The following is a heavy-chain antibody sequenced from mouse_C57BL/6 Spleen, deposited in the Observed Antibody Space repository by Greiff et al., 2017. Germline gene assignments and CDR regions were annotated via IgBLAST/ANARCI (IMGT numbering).Heavy chain of an antibody. D-gene: IGHD1-1*01. CDR1: GYTFTSYW. CDR3: ASALYYYGREGYFEV. V-gene: IGHV1-55*01. Sequence: VQLQQSGAELVKPGASVKMSCNASGYTFTSYWITWVKQRPGQGLAWIGDIYPGSGSTNYNEKFKSKATLTVDTSSSTAYMQLISLTSEDSAVYYCASALYYYGREGYFEVWGTATTVTVS. CDR2: IYPGSGST. J-gene: IGHJ1*03.